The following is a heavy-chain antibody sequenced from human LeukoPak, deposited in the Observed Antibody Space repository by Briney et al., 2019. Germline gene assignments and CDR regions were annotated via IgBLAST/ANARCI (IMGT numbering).Heavy chain of an antibody. D-gene: IGHD2-21*01. CDR3: ARDGRLVVRYYYCYGIDV. Sequence: ASVKVSCKASGYTFTSYGISWVRQAPGQGLEWMGWISAYNGNTNYAQKLQGRVTMTTDTSTSTAYMELRSLRSDDTAVYYCARDGRLVVRYYYCYGIDVWGQGTTVTVSS. CDR2: ISAYNGNT. V-gene: IGHV1-18*01. J-gene: IGHJ6*02. CDR1: GYTFTSYG.